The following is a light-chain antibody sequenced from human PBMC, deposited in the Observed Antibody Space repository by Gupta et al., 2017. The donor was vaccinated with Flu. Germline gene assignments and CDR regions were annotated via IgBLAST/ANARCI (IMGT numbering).Light chain of an antibody. CDR1: SLRSYY. CDR2: SKN. Sequence: SSELTQDPAVSVALGQTVRITCQGDSLRSYYASWYQQNPGQAPVLVIYSKNNRPSGNPDRFSGSSSGNTASLTITGAQAEDEADYYCNSRDSSGNNLVFGGGTKLTVL. CDR3: NSRDSSGNNLV. J-gene: IGLJ2*01. V-gene: IGLV3-19*01.